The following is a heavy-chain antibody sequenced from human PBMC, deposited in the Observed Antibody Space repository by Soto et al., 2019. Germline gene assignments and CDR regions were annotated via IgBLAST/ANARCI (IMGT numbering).Heavy chain of an antibody. V-gene: IGHV3-30*18. CDR2: ISYDGSNK. D-gene: IGHD3-3*01. CDR1: GCTFSSYG. Sequence: GGSLRLSCAASGCTFSSYGMHWVRQAPGKGLERVAVISYDGSNKYYADSVKGRFTISRDNSKNTLYLQMNSLRAEDTAVYYCAKRENKVFWSGYHPDLYYYGMDVWGQGTTVTVSS. CDR3: AKRENKVFWSGYHPDLYYYGMDV. J-gene: IGHJ6*02.